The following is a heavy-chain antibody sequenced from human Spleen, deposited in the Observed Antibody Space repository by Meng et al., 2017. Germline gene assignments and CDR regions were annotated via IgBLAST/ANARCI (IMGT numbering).Heavy chain of an antibody. Sequence: SVKVSCKASGYTFTGYYMHWVRQAPGQGLEWMGWIIPIFGTANYAQKFQGRVTITTDESTSTAYMELSSLRSEDTAVYYCARGTGYDSSGYYFDYWGQGTLVTVSS. CDR3: ARGTGYDSSGYYFDY. D-gene: IGHD3-22*01. V-gene: IGHV1-69*05. CDR1: GYTFTGYY. CDR2: IIPIFGTA. J-gene: IGHJ4*02.